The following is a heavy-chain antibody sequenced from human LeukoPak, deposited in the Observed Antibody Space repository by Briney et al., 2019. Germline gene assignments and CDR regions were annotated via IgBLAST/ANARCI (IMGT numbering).Heavy chain of an antibody. CDR1: XXXSGXY. D-gene: IGHD3-10*01. CDR2: XXDSGST. Sequence: XXXSGXYWGXIRPPPXKGLEWXGXXXDSGSTYYNPSLKSRVTISVDTSKNQFSLKLSSVTAADTAVYYCARDWGEKIWFGESYNWFDPWGQGTLVTVSS. CDR3: ARDWGEKIWFGESYNWFDP. V-gene: IGHV4-38-2*02. J-gene: IGHJ5*02.